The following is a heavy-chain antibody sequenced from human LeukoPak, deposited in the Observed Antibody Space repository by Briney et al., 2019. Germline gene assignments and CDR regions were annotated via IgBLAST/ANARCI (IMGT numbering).Heavy chain of an antibody. V-gene: IGHV1-69*13. D-gene: IGHD2-21*02. J-gene: IGHJ5*02. CDR2: IIPIFGTA. CDR3: ARDPMQEYCGGVCYSP. CDR1: GGTFSSYA. Sequence: SVMVSCKASGGTFSSYAISWVRQAPGQGLEWMGGIIPIFGTANYAQKFQGRVTITADESTSTAYMELSSLRSEDTAVYYCARDPMQEYCGGVCYSPWGQGTLVTVSS.